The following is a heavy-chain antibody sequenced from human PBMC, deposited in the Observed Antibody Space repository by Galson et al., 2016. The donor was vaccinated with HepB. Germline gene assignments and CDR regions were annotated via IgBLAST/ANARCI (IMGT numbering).Heavy chain of an antibody. CDR3: ARGDYRVTTSGTYFDH. V-gene: IGHV3-11*04. J-gene: IGHJ4*02. CDR2: ISSSGSTV. D-gene: IGHD1-1*01. CDR1: GFTFSDYY. Sequence: SLRLSCAASGFTFSDYYMNWIRQAPGKGLEWISYISSSGSTVYYADSVKGRFTISRDNAKNSLSLQMNSPRSEDTAVYYCARGDYRVTTSGTYFDHWGQRTLVTVST.